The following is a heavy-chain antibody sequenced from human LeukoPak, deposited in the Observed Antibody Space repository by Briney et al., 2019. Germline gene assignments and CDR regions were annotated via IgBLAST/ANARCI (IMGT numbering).Heavy chain of an antibody. J-gene: IGHJ5*02. CDR1: GFTFSSYS. CDR3: ARDFRVSLWFGEPGWFDP. D-gene: IGHD3-10*01. V-gene: IGHV3-21*01. Sequence: PGGSLRLSCAASGFTFSSYSMNWVRQAPGKGLEWVSSISSSSSYIYYADSVKGRFTISRDNAKNSLYLQMNSLRAEDTAVYYCARDFRVSLWFGEPGWFDPWGQGTLVTVSS. CDR2: ISSSSSYI.